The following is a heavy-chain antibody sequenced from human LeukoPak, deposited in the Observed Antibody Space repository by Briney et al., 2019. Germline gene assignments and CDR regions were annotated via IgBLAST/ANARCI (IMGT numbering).Heavy chain of an antibody. J-gene: IGHJ6*03. V-gene: IGHV4-4*07. CDR2: IYTSGSTNYNT. Sequence: SETLSRTCSVSGGSISSYYWSWIRQPAGKGLEWIGRIYTSGSTNYNTNYNPSLKSRVTMSVDTSKNQFSLKLSSVTAADTAVYYCARALVIAFNYMDVWGKGTTATVSS. D-gene: IGHD3-9*01. CDR1: GGSISSYY. CDR3: ARALVIAFNYMDV.